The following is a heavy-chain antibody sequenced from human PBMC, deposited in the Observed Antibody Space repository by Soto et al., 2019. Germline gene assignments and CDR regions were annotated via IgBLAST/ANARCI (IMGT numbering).Heavy chain of an antibody. CDR1: GFTFSSYA. V-gene: IGHV3-23*01. CDR3: AKDGSCYYLHPIDY. D-gene: IGHD3-22*01. CDR2: ISGSGGST. J-gene: IGHJ4*02. Sequence: EVQRLESGGGVVQPGGSLRLSCAASGFTFSSYAMSWVRQSPGKGLEWVSAISGSGGSTYYADSVKGRFTSSRDNSKHKLSLQMNILRAEDTAVYYCAKDGSCYYLHPIDYWGQGTLVTVSS.